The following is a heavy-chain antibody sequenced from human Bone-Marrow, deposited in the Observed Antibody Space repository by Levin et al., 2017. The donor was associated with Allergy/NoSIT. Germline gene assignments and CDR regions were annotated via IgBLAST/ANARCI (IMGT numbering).Heavy chain of an antibody. CDR3: AREGSLYGDPFDY. CDR1: GFTLSSFG. V-gene: IGHV3-21*01. J-gene: IGHJ4*02. CDR2: ISTSSSYI. Sequence: GGSLRLSCSISGFTLSSFGMSWVRQAPGKGLEWVASISTSSSYIYYLDSVKGRFTISRDNARKSLYLEMNSLRPGDTAVYFCAREGSLYGDPFDYWGQGTLVTVSS. D-gene: IGHD4-17*01.